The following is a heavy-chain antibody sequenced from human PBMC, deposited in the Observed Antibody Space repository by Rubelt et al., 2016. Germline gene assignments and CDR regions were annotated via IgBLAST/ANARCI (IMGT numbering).Heavy chain of an antibody. CDR1: GFTFDDYA. CDR3: AQGLGSGSTSPYSFDH. V-gene: IGHV3-9*01. D-gene: IGHD3-10*01. J-gene: IGHJ4*02. Sequence: VESGGGLVQPGGSLRLSCAASGFTFDDYAMHWVRQAPGKGLEWVSGITWNSGVIVYADSVKDRFIISRDNAKNSLYLQMNSLRSEDTAVYYCAQGLGSGSTSPYSFDHWGQGSVVTVST. CDR2: ITWNSGVI.